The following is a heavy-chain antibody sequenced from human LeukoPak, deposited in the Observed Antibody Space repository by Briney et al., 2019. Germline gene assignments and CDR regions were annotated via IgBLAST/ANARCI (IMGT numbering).Heavy chain of an antibody. Sequence: GGSLRLSCAASGFIVSSNYMNWVRQAPGKGLEWVSVIYSGGSTNYADSVKGRFTITRDNSENTLYLQMNSLRAEDTAAYYCVTGDWTTWGLGTLVTVSS. D-gene: IGHD3/OR15-3a*01. V-gene: IGHV3-53*01. CDR1: GFIVSSNY. CDR2: IYSGGST. J-gene: IGHJ4*02. CDR3: VTGDWTT.